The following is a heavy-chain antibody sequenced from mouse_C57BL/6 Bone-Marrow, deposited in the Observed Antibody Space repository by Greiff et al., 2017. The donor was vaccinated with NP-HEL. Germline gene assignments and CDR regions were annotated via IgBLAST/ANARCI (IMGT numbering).Heavy chain of an antibody. J-gene: IGHJ4*01. V-gene: IGHV1-87*01. Sequence: VQLQESGPELARPWASVKISGQAFYTFSRGLHFAIRDTNYWIRGVKQRPGQGLEWIGAIYPGNGDTSYNQKFKGKATLTADKSSSTAYMQLSSLTSEDSAVYYCALTAQATRYAMDYWGQGTSVTVSS. CDR2: GQGLEWIG. CDR1: YTFS. CDR3: SEDSAVYYCALTAQATRYAMDY. D-gene: IGHD3-2*02.